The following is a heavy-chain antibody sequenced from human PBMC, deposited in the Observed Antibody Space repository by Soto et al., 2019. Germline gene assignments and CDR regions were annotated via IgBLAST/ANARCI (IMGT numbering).Heavy chain of an antibody. CDR3: AKETSPYYYYYYGIDV. CDR2: ISGSGGTT. CDR1: GFTFSTYA. J-gene: IGHJ6*02. V-gene: IGHV3-23*01. Sequence: EVQLLESGGGLVQPGGSLRLSCAASGFTFSTYALSWVRQAPGKGLEWVSTISGSGGTTFYADSVKGRFTISRDNSKSTLYLRMNSLRAEDTAVYFCAKETSPYYYYYYGIDVWGLGTTVTVSS.